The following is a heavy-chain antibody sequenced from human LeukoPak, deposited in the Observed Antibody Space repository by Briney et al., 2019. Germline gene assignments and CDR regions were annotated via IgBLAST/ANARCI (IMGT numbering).Heavy chain of an antibody. CDR1: GFTFSSYS. D-gene: IGHD6-19*01. Sequence: GGSLRLSCAASGFTFSSYSMNWVRQAPGKGLEWVSSISSSSSYIYYADSVKGRFTISRDNAKNSLYLQMNSLRAEDTAVYYCARDGEYSSGWYGALGGGDEYYFDYWGQGTLVTVSS. J-gene: IGHJ4*02. CDR2: ISSSSSYI. V-gene: IGHV3-21*01. CDR3: ARDGEYSSGWYGALGGGDEYYFDY.